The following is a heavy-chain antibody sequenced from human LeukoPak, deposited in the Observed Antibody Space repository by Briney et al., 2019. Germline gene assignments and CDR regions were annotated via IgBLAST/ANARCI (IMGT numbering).Heavy chain of an antibody. CDR3: AKDEVTSGGGLAS. D-gene: IGHD2-21*02. V-gene: IGHV3-53*01. CDR1: GFTVSGTH. J-gene: IGHJ4*02. CDR2: MYTGGTT. Sequence: GGSLRLSCAASGFTVSGTHMSWVRQAPGKGLEWVSAMYTGGTTYYADSVKGRFTISKDNSKNTLYLHMNSLRAEDTAVYYCAKDEVTSGGGLASWGQGTLVTVSS.